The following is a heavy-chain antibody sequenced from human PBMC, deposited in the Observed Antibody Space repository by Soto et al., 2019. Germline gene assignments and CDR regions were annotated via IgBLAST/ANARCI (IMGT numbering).Heavy chain of an antibody. V-gene: IGHV3-13*01. D-gene: IGHD4-17*01. CDR2: IGTAGDT. CDR1: GFTFSSYD. Sequence: EVQLVESGGGLVQPGGSLRLSCAASGFTFSSYDMHWVRQATGKGLEWVSAIGTAGDTYYPGSVKGRFTISRENAKNSLYLQMNSLRAGDTAVYYCARSTTVTTLGDAFDIWGQGTMVTVSS. J-gene: IGHJ3*02. CDR3: ARSTTVTTLGDAFDI.